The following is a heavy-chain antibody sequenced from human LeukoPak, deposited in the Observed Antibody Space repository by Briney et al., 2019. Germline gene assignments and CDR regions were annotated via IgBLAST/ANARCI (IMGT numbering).Heavy chain of an antibody. V-gene: IGHV4-59*01. J-gene: IGHJ1*01. Sequence: PSETLSLTCTVSGGSISSYYWSWIRQPPGKGLEWIGYIYYSGSTNYNPSLKSRVTISVDTSKNQFSLKLSSVTAADTAVYYCARSIAVAATAEYFQHWGQGTLVTVSS. D-gene: IGHD6-19*01. CDR1: GGSISSYY. CDR3: ARSIAVAATAEYFQH. CDR2: IYYSGST.